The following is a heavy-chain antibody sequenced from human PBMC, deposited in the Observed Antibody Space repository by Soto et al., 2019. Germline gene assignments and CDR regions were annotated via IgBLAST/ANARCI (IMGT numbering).Heavy chain of an antibody. J-gene: IGHJ3*02. Sequence: QVQLQESGPGLVKPSQTLSLICTVSGDSISSDNYFWIWIRQPPGQGLEWIGYISNLGTPYYNPSLKSRVIISLDTSKNRFSLDMYSVTAADTAVYYCAREVNVVALADAFDIWGQGTMVTVSS. CDR3: AREVNVVALADAFDI. CDR2: ISNLGTP. D-gene: IGHD2-8*01. CDR1: GDSISSDNYF. V-gene: IGHV4-30-4*01.